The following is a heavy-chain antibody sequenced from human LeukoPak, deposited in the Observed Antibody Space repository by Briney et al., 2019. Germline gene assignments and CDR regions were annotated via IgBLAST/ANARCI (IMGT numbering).Heavy chain of an antibody. D-gene: IGHD1-26*01. J-gene: IGHJ4*02. CDR1: GGSISSTNW. CDR3: SRESGAFSPFGY. Sequence: PSGTLSLTCGVSGGSISSTNWWCWVRQPPGQGLEWIGEISLSGLTNYNPSLKSRVTMSLDKSKNHLSLNLTSVTAADTAVYYCSRESGAFSPFGYWGQGTLVTVSS. CDR2: ISLSGLT. V-gene: IGHV4-4*02.